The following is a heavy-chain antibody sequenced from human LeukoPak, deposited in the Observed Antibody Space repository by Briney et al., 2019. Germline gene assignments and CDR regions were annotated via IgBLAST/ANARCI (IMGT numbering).Heavy chain of an antibody. J-gene: IGHJ5*02. CDR2: IYTGGST. D-gene: IGHD4-11*01. CDR3: ARTSTVTTAFDI. Sequence: TLSLTCSVSGGFISSGGYYWSWLRHPAGKGLEWIGRIYTGGSTNYNPSLKSRVTMSVDTSKNQFSLKLTSVTAADTAVYYCARTSTVTTAFDIWGQGTLVTVSS. V-gene: IGHV4-61*02. CDR1: GGFISSGGYY.